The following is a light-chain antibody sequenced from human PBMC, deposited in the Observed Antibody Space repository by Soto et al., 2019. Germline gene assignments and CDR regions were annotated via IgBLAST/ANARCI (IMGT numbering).Light chain of an antibody. CDR2: DVT. V-gene: IGLV2-11*01. Sequence: QSVLTQPRSVSGSPGQSVTISCTGTSSDVGDYNYVSWYQHHPGKGPKLIIYDVTKRPSGVPDRFSGSKSGNTASLTISGLQAEDEADYYCCSHAGSYTWVFGGGTKLTVL. J-gene: IGLJ3*02. CDR3: CSHAGSYTWV. CDR1: SSDVGDYNY.